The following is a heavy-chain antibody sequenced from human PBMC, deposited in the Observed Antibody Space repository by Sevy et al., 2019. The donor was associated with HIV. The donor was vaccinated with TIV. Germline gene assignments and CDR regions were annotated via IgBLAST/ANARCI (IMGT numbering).Heavy chain of an antibody. Sequence: GESLKISCKGSGYSFTSYWIGWVRQMPGKGLEWMGIIYPGDSDTRYSPSFQGQVTISADKSISTAYLQWSSLKASDTAMYYCARETMVRGVIYAFDIWGRGTMVTVSS. D-gene: IGHD3-10*01. CDR2: IYPGDSDT. CDR3: ARETMVRGVIYAFDI. CDR1: GYSFTSYW. J-gene: IGHJ3*02. V-gene: IGHV5-51*01.